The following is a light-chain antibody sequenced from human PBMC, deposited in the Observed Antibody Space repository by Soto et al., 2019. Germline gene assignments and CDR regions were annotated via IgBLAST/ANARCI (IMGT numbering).Light chain of an antibody. Sequence: QSVLTQPPSASGTPGQRVTISCSGSSSNIESDTVNWYQQLPGTAPKLLIYGDNQRPSGVPDRFSGSKSGTSASLAIVGLQSEDEADYYCAARDDSLNGWVFGGGTKLTVL. CDR1: SSNIESDT. J-gene: IGLJ2*01. CDR2: GDN. V-gene: IGLV1-44*01. CDR3: AARDDSLNGWV.